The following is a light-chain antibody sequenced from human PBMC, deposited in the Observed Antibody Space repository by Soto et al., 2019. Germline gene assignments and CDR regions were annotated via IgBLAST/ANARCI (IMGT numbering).Light chain of an antibody. V-gene: IGKV1-39*01. Sequence: DIQMTQAPSSLSASVGDRVTITCRASQSISRYVNWYQQKPRKATRLLIFAASSLQGGVPSRFSGSGSGTDFTLTISSLQPEDFATYYCQHTYNTPFPFGPGTKVDI. CDR3: QHTYNTPFP. CDR1: QSISRY. CDR2: AAS. J-gene: IGKJ3*01.